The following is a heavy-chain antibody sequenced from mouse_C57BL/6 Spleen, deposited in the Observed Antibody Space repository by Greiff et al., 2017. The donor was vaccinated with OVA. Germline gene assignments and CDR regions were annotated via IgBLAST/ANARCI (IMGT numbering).Heavy chain of an antibody. CDR1: GFTFSSYG. CDR2: ISSGGSYT. J-gene: IGHJ4*01. CDR3: ARHIEEFSDYYGSSYPYAMDY. D-gene: IGHD1-1*01. V-gene: IGHV5-6*01. Sequence: EVKVVESGGDLVKPGGSLKLSCAASGFTFSSYGMSWVRQTPDKRLEWVATISSGGSYTYYPDSVKGRFTISRDNAKNTLYLQMSSLKSEDTAMYYCARHIEEFSDYYGSSYPYAMDYWGQGTSVTVSS.